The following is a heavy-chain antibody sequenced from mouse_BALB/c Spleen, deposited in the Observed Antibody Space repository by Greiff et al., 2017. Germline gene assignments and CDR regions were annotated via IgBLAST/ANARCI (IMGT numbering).Heavy chain of an antibody. Sequence: VQLQESGAELVRPGASVTLSCKASGYTFTDYEMHWVKQTPVHGLEWIGAIDPETGGTAYNQKFKGKATLTADKSSSTAYMELRSLTSEDSAVYYCTRGDVAWFAYWGQGTLVTVSA. CDR3: TRGDVAWFAY. D-gene: IGHD3-3*01. CDR1: GYTFTDYE. CDR2: IDPETGGT. J-gene: IGHJ3*01. V-gene: IGHV1-15*01.